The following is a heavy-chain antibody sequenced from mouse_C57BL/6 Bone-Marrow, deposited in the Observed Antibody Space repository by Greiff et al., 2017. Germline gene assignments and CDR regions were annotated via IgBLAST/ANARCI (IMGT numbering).Heavy chain of an antibody. D-gene: IGHD2-3*01. J-gene: IGHJ4*01. CDR1: GYTFTDHT. V-gene: IGHV1-78*01. CDR3: ARGGYYGNAMDY. Sequence: VQRVESDAELVKPGASVKISCKVSGYTFTDHTIHWMKQRPEQGLEWIGYIYPRDGSTKYNEKFKGKATLTADKSSSTAYMQLNSLTSEDSAVYFGARGGYYGNAMDYGGQGTSVTVSS. CDR2: IYPRDGST.